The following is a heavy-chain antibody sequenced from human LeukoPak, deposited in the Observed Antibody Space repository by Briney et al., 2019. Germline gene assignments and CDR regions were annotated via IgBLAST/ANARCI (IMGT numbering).Heavy chain of an antibody. CDR3: ASRIAVVPAANRGWFDP. CDR2: INHSGST. J-gene: IGHJ5*02. D-gene: IGHD2-2*01. Sequence: PSETLSLTCAVYGGSFSGYYWSWIRQPPGKGLEWIGEINHSGSTNYNPSLKSRVTISVDTSKNQFSLKLSSVTAADTAVYNCASRIAVVPAANRGWFDPWGQGTLVTVSS. CDR1: GGSFSGYY. V-gene: IGHV4-34*01.